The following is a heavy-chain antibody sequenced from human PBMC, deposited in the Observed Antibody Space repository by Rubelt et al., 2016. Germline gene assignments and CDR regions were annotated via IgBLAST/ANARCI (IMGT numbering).Heavy chain of an antibody. CDR1: GFTFSGSA. CDR2: IRSKANSYAT. CDR3: TRHLDHDQDRDY. Sequence: VQLVESGGGLVQPGGSLKLSCAASGFTFSGSAMHWVRQASGKGLEWVGRIRSKANSYATAYAASVKGRFTISRDDSKNTAYLQMNSLKTEDTAVYYCTRHLDHDQDRDYWGQGTLVTVSS. D-gene: IGHD1-1*01. V-gene: IGHV3-73*02. J-gene: IGHJ4*02.